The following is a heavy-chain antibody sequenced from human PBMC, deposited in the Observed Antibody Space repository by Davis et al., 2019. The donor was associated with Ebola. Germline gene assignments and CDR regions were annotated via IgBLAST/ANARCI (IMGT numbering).Heavy chain of an antibody. CDR1: GFTFDDYA. J-gene: IGHJ3*02. CDR3: ARAPASDYYDFWSGYYNGAFDI. CDR2: ISYDGSNK. D-gene: IGHD3-3*01. Sequence: GESLKISCAASGFTFDDYAMHWVRQAPGKGLEWVAVISYDGSNKYYADSVKGRFTISRDNSKNTLYLQMNSLRAEDTAVYYCARAPASDYYDFWSGYYNGAFDIWGQGTMVTVSS. V-gene: IGHV3-30-3*01.